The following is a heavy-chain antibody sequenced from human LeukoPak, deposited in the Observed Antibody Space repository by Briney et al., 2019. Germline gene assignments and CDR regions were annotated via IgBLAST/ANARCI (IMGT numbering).Heavy chain of an antibody. D-gene: IGHD1-26*01. CDR1: GFTFSSYE. Sequence: QPGGSLRLSCAASGFTFSSYEMNWVRQAPGKGLEWVSYVSSSGSIIYYADFVKGRFTIFRDNAKNSLYLKMNSLRAEDTAVYYCARAPVGATTPDCWGQGALVTVSS. CDR2: VSSSGSII. J-gene: IGHJ4*02. V-gene: IGHV3-48*03. CDR3: ARAPVGATTPDC.